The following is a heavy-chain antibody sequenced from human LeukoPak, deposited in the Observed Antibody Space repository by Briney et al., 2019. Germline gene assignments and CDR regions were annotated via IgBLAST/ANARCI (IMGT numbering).Heavy chain of an antibody. CDR1: GFTFSSYW. V-gene: IGHV3-7*03. D-gene: IGHD3/OR15-3a*01. J-gene: IGHJ4*02. CDR3: AKTRTGYYSQLDY. CDR2: IKQDGSEK. Sequence: GGSLRLSCAASGFTFSSYWMSWVRQAPGKGLEWVANIKQDGSEKYYVDSVKGRFTISRDNAKNSLYLQMNSLRAEDTAVYYCAKTRTGYYSQLDYWGQGTLVTVSS.